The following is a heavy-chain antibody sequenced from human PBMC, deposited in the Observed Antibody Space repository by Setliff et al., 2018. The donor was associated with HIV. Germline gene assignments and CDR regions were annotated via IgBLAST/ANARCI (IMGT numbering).Heavy chain of an antibody. CDR2: INVHNGDT. D-gene: IGHD6-13*01. J-gene: IGHJ3*01. CDR3: ARGLPADGYAFDL. V-gene: IGHV1-18*01. Sequence: GASVKVSCKASGYRFSSYGITWVRHAPGQGLEWMRWINVHNGDTKFAQRFQDRLTMTTDTSTTTAYMDLRSLRSDDTAVYYCARGLPADGYAFDLWGQGTMVTVSS. CDR1: GYRFSSYG.